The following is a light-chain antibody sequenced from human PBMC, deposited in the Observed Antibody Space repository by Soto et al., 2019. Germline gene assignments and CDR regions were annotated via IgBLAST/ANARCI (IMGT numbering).Light chain of an antibody. CDR2: EAT. Sequence: QSVLTQPASVSGSPGQSITISCTGTSSDVGSYNVVSWYQQHPGKAPALMIYEATKRPSGVSNRFSGSKSGNTASLTISGLQAEDEADYYCCSFVGSNNYVFGTATKVTVL. J-gene: IGLJ1*01. CDR3: CSFVGSNNYV. V-gene: IGLV2-23*01. CDR1: SSDVGSYNV.